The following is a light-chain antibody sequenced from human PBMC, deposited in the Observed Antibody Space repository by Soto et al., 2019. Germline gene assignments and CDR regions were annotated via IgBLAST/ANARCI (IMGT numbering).Light chain of an antibody. J-gene: IGKJ4*01. V-gene: IGKV3-11*01. CDR3: QHRVNSPT. CDR2: DVS. Sequence: EIVLTQSPATLSLSPGERATLSCRASQSVSDSLGWYQQKSGQTPRLLISDVSKRATGLPARFSGSGSGTDFPLTISRLEPEVFAVYYCQHRVNSPTFGGGTKVEIK. CDR1: QSVSDS.